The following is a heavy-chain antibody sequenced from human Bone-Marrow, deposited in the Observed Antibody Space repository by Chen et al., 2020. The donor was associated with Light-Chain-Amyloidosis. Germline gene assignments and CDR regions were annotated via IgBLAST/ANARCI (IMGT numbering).Heavy chain of an antibody. D-gene: IGHD5-18*01. CDR2: ISGSGGNT. Sequence: EVQLFESGGGLVLPGGFLRLSCAASGFTFSSYAMTWVRQAPGKGLGWVAGISGSGGNTYYTDSVKGRFTLSRDNSKNTLYLQMSSLRAEDTAIYYCAKDMKREGYTYNPSDYWGQGTLVTVSS. J-gene: IGHJ4*02. CDR3: AKDMKREGYTYNPSDY. CDR1: GFTFSSYA. V-gene: IGHV3-23*01.